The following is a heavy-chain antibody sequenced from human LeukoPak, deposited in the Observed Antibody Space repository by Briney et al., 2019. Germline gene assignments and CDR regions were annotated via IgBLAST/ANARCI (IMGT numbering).Heavy chain of an antibody. CDR2: ISGSGGST. Sequence: PGGSLRLSCAASGFTFSSYAMSWVRQAPGKGLEWVSAISGSGGSTYYADSVKGRSTISRDNSKNTLYLQMNSLRAEDTAVYYCAKDNVLRYFDWLSNWGQGTLVTVSS. CDR1: GFTFSSYA. CDR3: AKDNVLRYFDWLSN. J-gene: IGHJ4*02. D-gene: IGHD3-9*01. V-gene: IGHV3-23*01.